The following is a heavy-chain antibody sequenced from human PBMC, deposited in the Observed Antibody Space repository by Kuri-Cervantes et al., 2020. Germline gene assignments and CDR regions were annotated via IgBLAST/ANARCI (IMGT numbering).Heavy chain of an antibody. Sequence: GGSLRLSCAASGFTFSNYWMHWVRQAPGKGLVWVSRINSDGSSTSYADSVEGRFTISRDNSKNTLSLQMNSLRAEDTAVYYCARGALYYGMDIWGQGTTVTVSS. CDR2: INSDGSST. CDR3: ARGALYYGMDI. CDR1: GFTFSNYW. V-gene: IGHV3-74*01. J-gene: IGHJ6*02.